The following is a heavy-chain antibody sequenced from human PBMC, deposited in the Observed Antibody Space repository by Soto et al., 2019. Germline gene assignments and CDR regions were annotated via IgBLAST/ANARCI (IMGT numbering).Heavy chain of an antibody. Sequence: QGQLVESGGGVVQPGRSLRLSCAASGFTFSNYGMHCVRQAQGKGLEWLAVISHDGSTKYYGDSVKGRFTISRDNSKKTLYLHRSSLRAEDTAVYYCAKTGEVPGGMDVWGQGTTVTVSS. D-gene: IGHD1-1*01. V-gene: IGHV3-30*18. CDR3: AKTGEVPGGMDV. CDR1: GFTFSNYG. J-gene: IGHJ6*02. CDR2: ISHDGSTK.